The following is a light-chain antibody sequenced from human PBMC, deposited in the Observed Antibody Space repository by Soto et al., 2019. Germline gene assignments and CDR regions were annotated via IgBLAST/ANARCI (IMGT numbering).Light chain of an antibody. CDR3: CSYVGSDSSFV. Sequence: QSVLTQPRSLSGSPGQSVTISCTGTSNDVGGYNFVSWYQQHPGKVPKLIIYDVSIRPSGVPDRFSASKSDITASLTISGLQAEDEADYYCCSYVGSDSSFVFGSGTKLTVL. J-gene: IGLJ1*01. CDR2: DVS. CDR1: SNDVGGYNF. V-gene: IGLV2-11*01.